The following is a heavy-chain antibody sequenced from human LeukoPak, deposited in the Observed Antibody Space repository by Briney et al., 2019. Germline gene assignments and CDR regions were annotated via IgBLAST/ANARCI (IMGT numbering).Heavy chain of an antibody. V-gene: IGHV5-51*01. Sequence: GESLKISCKASGYSFSSYWIGWVRQMPGKGLEWMAIINPGDYDARYSPSFLGQVTVSADRSISTAYMQWSTLKASDTATYYCTKAPTSSLSFFDFWGQGTLVTVSS. CDR2: INPGDYDA. D-gene: IGHD6-13*01. CDR1: GYSFSSYW. CDR3: TKAPTSSLSFFDF. J-gene: IGHJ4*02.